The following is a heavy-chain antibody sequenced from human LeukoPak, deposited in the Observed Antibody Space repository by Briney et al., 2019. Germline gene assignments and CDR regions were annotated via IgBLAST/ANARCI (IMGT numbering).Heavy chain of an antibody. D-gene: IGHD3-3*01. Sequence: PSETLSLTCAAYGGSFSGYYWSWIRQPPGKGLEWIGEINHSGSTNYNPSLKSRVTISVDTSKNQFSLKLSSVTAADTAVYYCARDPYDFWSGYHFDYWGQGTLVTVSS. V-gene: IGHV4-34*01. CDR3: ARDPYDFWSGYHFDY. CDR2: INHSGST. CDR1: GGSFSGYY. J-gene: IGHJ4*02.